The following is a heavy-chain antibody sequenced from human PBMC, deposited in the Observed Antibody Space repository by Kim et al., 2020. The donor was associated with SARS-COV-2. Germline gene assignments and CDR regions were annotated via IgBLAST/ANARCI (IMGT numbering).Heavy chain of an antibody. V-gene: IGHV3-20*03. CDR3: ARGRKQWLTYYYYYGMDV. D-gene: IGHD6-19*01. J-gene: IGHJ6*02. Sequence: GRFTISRDNAKNSLYLQMTSLRAEDTALYYCARGRKQWLTYYYYYGMDVWGQGTTVTVSS.